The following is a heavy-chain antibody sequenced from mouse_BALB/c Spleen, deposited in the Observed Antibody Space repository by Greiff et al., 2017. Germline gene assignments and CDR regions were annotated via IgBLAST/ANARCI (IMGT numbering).Heavy chain of an antibody. CDR1: GFTFTDYY. V-gene: IGHV7-3*02. CDR3: ARDRNWDYAMDY. D-gene: IGHD4-1*01. Sequence: EVKLMESGGGLVQPGGSLRLSCATSGFTFTDYYMSWVRQPPGKALEWLGFIRNKANGYTTEYSASVKGRFTISRDNSQSILYLQMNTLRAEDSATYYCARDRNWDYAMDYWGQGTSVTVSS. J-gene: IGHJ4*01. CDR2: IRNKANGYTT.